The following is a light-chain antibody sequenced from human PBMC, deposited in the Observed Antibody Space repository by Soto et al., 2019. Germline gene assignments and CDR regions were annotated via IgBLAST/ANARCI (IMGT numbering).Light chain of an antibody. J-gene: IGLJ2*01. CDR3: TSYTTSTTLGVL. Sequence: QSVLTQPPSASGSPGQSVTISCTGPSSDLGGYNYVSWYQQHPGKAPKLMIYEVSNRPSGVSNRFSGSKSGNTASLTISGLQAEDEADYYCTSYTTSTTLGVLFGGGTKLTVL. CDR2: EVS. CDR1: SSDLGGYNY. V-gene: IGLV2-14*01.